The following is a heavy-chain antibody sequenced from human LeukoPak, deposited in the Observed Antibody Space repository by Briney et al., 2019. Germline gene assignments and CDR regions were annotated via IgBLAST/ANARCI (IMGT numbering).Heavy chain of an antibody. J-gene: IGHJ4*02. CDR3: ARGLGATSY. D-gene: IGHD1-26*01. Sequence: PSETLSLTCAVYGGSFSGYYWSWIRQPPGKGLEWIGEINHSGSTNYNPSLKSRATISVDTSKNQFSLKLSSVTAADTAVYYCARGLGATSYWGQGTLVTVSS. V-gene: IGHV4-34*01. CDR2: INHSGST. CDR1: GGSFSGYY.